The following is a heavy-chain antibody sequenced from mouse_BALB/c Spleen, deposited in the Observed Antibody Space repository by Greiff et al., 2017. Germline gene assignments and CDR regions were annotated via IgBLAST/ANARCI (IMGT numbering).Heavy chain of an antibody. CDR3: APASCYSPRDY. V-gene: IGHV14-3*02. D-gene: IGHD1-1*01. CDR2: IDPANGNT. Sequence: VQLKESGAELVKPGASVKLSCTASGFNIKDTYMHWVKQRPEQGLEWIGRIDPANGNTKYDPKFQGKATITADTSSNTAYLQLSSLTSEDTAVYSCAPASCYSPRDYWGQGTTLTVSS. J-gene: IGHJ2*01. CDR1: GFNIKDTY.